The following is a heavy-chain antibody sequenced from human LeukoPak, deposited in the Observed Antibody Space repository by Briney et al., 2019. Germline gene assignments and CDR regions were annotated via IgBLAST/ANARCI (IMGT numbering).Heavy chain of an antibody. CDR3: AKGYSSSWRPDYFDY. J-gene: IGHJ4*02. D-gene: IGHD6-13*01. Sequence: GGSLRLSCAASGFTFDDYAMHWVRQAPGKGLEWVSGISWNSGSIGYADSVKGRFTISRDNAKNSPYLQRNSLRAEDTALYYCAKGYSSSWRPDYFDYWGQGTLVTVSS. CDR1: GFTFDDYA. CDR2: ISWNSGSI. V-gene: IGHV3-9*01.